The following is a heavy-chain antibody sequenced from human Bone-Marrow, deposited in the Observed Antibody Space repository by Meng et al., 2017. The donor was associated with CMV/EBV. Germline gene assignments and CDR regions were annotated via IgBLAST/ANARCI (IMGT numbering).Heavy chain of an antibody. CDR3: AKASQHDYRCFDY. J-gene: IGHJ4*02. D-gene: IGHD4-11*01. Sequence: GESLKISCAASGFTFSGYAMHWVRQAPGKGLEWVAVIAFDGSNEYYADSVKGRFTISRDNSKNTLYLQMNSLRAEDTAVYYCAKASQHDYRCFDYLGQGTLVTVSS. CDR2: IAFDGSNE. V-gene: IGHV3-30*04. CDR1: GFTFSGYA.